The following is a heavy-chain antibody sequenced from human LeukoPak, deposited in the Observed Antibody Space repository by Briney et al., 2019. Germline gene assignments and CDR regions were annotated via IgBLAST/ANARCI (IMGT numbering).Heavy chain of an antibody. CDR1: GFTFSSYG. D-gene: IGHD6-19*01. V-gene: IGHV3-23*01. Sequence: PGGSLRLSCAASGFTFSSYGITWVRQAPGKGLEWVSKISATGGSKYYADSVKGRFTISRDNSKDTLYLQMNSLRAEDTAVYYCAKGGYSSGWRNYFDYWGQGTLVTVSS. CDR2: ISATGGSK. J-gene: IGHJ4*02. CDR3: AKGGYSSGWRNYFDY.